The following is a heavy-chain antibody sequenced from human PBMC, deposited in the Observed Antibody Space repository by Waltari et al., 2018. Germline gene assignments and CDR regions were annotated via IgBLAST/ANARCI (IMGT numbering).Heavy chain of an antibody. V-gene: IGHV3-21*01. CDR2: ISSSSSYI. Sequence: EVQLVESGGGLVKPGGSLRRSCAAYGFTFRSDSRNWVRQAPGKGLGWVSSISSSSSYIYYADSVKGRFTISRDNAKNSLYLQMTSLRAEDTAVYYCAGSSYWGQGTLVTVSS. CDR1: GFTFRSDS. J-gene: IGHJ4*02. CDR3: AGSSY.